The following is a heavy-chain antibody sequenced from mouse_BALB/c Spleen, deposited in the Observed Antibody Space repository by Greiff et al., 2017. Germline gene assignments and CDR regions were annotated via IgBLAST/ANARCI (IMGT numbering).Heavy chain of an antibody. J-gene: IGHJ3*01. D-gene: IGHD1-1*01. V-gene: IGHV1-12*01. CDR2: IYPGNGGT. CDR3: ATLYYYGSSSAWFAY. Sequence: QVQLQQSGAELVRSGASVKMSCKASGYTFTSYNMHWVKQTPGQGLEWIGYIYPGNGGTNYNQKFKGKATLTADTSSSTAYMQISSLTSEDSAVYFCATLYYYGSSSAWFAYWGQGTLVTVSA. CDR1: GYTFTSYN.